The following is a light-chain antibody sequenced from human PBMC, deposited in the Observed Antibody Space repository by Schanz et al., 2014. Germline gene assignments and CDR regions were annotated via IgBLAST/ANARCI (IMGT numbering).Light chain of an antibody. V-gene: IGLV2-8*01. Sequence: QSALTQPPSASGSPGQSVTISCTGTSSDVGAYNYVSWYQQHPGKAPKLIISDVTRRPSGVPDRFSGFKSDNTASLTISGLQAEDEADYYCSSYRRNSTTTHVVFGGGTKLTV. J-gene: IGLJ2*01. CDR3: SSYRRNSTTTHVV. CDR1: SSDVGAYNY. CDR2: DVT.